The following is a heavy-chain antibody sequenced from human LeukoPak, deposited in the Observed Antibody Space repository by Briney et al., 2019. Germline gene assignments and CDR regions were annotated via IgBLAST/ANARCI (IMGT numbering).Heavy chain of an antibody. J-gene: IGHJ4*02. Sequence: GGSLRPSCAASGFTFSNYWMNWVRQAPGKGLEWVARIKQDGSEKYYVESVEGRFTISRDNAKKSVYLQMDSLRAEDTAVYYCAREGYCSGGICSYDNWGQGTLVTVSS. CDR1: GFTFSNYW. CDR3: AREGYCSGGICSYDN. V-gene: IGHV3-7*01. CDR2: IKQDGSEK. D-gene: IGHD2-15*01.